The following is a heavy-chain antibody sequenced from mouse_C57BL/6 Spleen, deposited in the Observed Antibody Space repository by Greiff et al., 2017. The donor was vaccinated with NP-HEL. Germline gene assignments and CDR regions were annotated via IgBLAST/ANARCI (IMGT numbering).Heavy chain of an antibody. Sequence: EVQRVESGPELVKPGASVKIPCKASGYTFTDYNMDWVKQSHGKSLEWIGDINPNNGGTIYNQKFKGKATLTVDKSSSTAYMELRSLTSEDTAVYYCARLREAWFAYWGQGTLVTVSA. V-gene: IGHV1-18*01. CDR2: INPNNGGT. CDR1: GYTFTDYN. J-gene: IGHJ3*01. CDR3: ARLREAWFAY.